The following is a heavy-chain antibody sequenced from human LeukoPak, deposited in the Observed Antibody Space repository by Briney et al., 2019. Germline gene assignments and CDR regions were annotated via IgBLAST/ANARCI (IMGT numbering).Heavy chain of an antibody. CDR1: GYRFTDYY. CDR3: VRTSDYYNYYFDY. D-gene: IGHD4-11*01. V-gene: IGHV1-2*02. CDR2: INPNGGTT. J-gene: IGHJ4*02. Sequence: ASVKVSCKASGYRFTDYYVHWVRQAPGQGLEWMAWINPNGGTTNYAQKFQGRVTMIRDASISTAYMELSNLRSDDTAVYYCVRTSDYYNYYFDYWGQGTPVTVSS.